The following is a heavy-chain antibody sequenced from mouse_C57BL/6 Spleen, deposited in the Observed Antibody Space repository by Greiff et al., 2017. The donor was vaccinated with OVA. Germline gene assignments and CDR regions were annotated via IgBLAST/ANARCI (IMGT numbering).Heavy chain of an antibody. CDR2: ISSGSSTI. Sequence: DVKLVESGGGLVKPGGSLKLSCAASGFTFSDYGMHWVRQAPEKGLEWVAYISSGSSTIYYADTVKGRFTISRDNAKNTLFLQMTSLRSEDTAMYYCARAGYSNYLGDYWGQGTTLTVSS. J-gene: IGHJ2*01. D-gene: IGHD2-5*01. CDR3: ARAGYSNYLGDY. CDR1: GFTFSDYG. V-gene: IGHV5-17*01.